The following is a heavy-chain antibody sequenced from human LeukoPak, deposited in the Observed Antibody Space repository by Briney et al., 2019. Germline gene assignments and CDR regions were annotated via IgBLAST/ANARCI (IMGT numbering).Heavy chain of an antibody. J-gene: IGHJ4*02. D-gene: IGHD2-2*01. CDR1: GFTFTSSA. CDR3: ARRYCSSTSCYSSFDY. V-gene: IGHV1-58*02. CDR2: VVVGSGKT. Sequence: SVKVSCKASGFTFTSSAMQWVRQARGQRREWIGWVVVGSGKTNYAQKFQERVTITRDMSTSTAYMELSSLRSEDTAVYYCARRYCSSTSCYSSFDYWGQGTLVTVSS.